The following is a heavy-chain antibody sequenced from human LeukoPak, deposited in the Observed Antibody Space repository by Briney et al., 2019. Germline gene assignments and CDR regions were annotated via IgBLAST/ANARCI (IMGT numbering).Heavy chain of an antibody. D-gene: IGHD3-22*01. Sequence: GGSLRLSCTTSGFTFSRYEMNWVRQAPGKGLEWVSYISSSGSTRYYADSVKGRFTISRDNAKNSLHLQMNSLRAEDTAVYYCARDPFRDYDSSGYFDFWGQGTPVTVSS. CDR3: ARDPFRDYDSSGYFDF. CDR2: ISSSGSTR. V-gene: IGHV3-48*03. J-gene: IGHJ4*02. CDR1: GFTFSRYE.